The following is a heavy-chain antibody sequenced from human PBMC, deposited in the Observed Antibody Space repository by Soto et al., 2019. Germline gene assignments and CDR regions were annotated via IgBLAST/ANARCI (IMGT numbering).Heavy chain of an antibody. CDR3: ARLANEYGAPPRSRGDYHVEY. CDR2: VIPIFSAT. Sequence: QVQLVQSGAEVKQPGSSVKVSCKVSGGTFRNFAISWVRQAPGQGLDWMGGVIPIFSATNYAPKFQGRVTIVADESTNTAYMELTSLTFEDASMYFCARLANEYGAPPRSRGDYHVEYWGQGTRVTVSS. CDR1: GGTFRNFA. D-gene: IGHD2-21*01. J-gene: IGHJ4*02. V-gene: IGHV1-69*01.